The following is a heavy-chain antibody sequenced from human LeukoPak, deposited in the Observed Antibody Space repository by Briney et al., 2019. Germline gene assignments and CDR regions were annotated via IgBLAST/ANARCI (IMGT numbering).Heavy chain of an antibody. CDR2: IYPGEGIYATATT. CDR1: GVSISAYY. J-gene: IGHJ4*02. D-gene: IGHD4-4*01. V-gene: IGHV4-4*07. Sequence: PSETLSLTCTVSGVSISAYYWSWIRQSAGNRLEWIGRIYPGEGIYATATTSYNPSFKSRVTMSGDTSKNQLSLKLSSVTAADTAVYYCARDPTTVTTIFDSWGQGILVTVSS. CDR3: ARDPTTVTTIFDS.